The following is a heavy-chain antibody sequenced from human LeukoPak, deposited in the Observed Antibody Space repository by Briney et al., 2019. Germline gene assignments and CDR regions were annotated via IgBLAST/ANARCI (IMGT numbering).Heavy chain of an antibody. CDR2: ISYDGSNK. Sequence: GGSLRLSCAASGFTFSSYGMHWVRQAPGKGLEWVAVISYDGSNKYYADSVKGRFTISRDNSKNTLYLQMNSLRAEDTAVYYCAKELGGGDFDWLTTYGMDVWGQGTTVTVSS. V-gene: IGHV3-30*18. D-gene: IGHD3-9*01. CDR1: GFTFSSYG. J-gene: IGHJ6*02. CDR3: AKELGGGDFDWLTTYGMDV.